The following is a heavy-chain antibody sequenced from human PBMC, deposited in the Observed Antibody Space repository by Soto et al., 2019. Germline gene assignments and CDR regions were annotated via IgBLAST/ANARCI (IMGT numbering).Heavy chain of an antibody. V-gene: IGHV1-18*01. CDR2: ISSYNDYT. CDR3: ARGGYYDYDWGKLNYYGLDV. Sequence: QVQLVQSAAEVRMPGASVKVSCRATGYTFIRYGITWVRQAPGKGLEWMGWISSYNDYTEYAQRFQGRVTMTADTSTRTLHMELRNLRSDDTAVYYCARGGYYDYDWGKLNYYGLDVWGQGTAVTVSS. D-gene: IGHD3-16*01. CDR1: GYTFIRYG. J-gene: IGHJ6*02.